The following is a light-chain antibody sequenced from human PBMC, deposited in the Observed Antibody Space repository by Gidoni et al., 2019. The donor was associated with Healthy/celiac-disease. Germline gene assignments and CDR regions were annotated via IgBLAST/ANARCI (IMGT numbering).Light chain of an antibody. CDR3: QHRT. Sequence: EIVLTQSPATLSLSPGERATLSCRASQSVSSYLAWYQQKPGQAPRLLIYDGSNRATGIAARFSGSGSGTDITLTISSLEPEDFAVYYCQHRTFGGGTKVEIK. J-gene: IGKJ4*01. CDR2: DGS. CDR1: QSVSSY. V-gene: IGKV3-11*01.